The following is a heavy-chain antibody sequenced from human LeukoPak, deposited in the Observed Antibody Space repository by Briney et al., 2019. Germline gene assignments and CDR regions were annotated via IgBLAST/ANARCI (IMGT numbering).Heavy chain of an antibody. CDR1: GYTFTSYG. D-gene: IGHD3-9*01. V-gene: IGHV1-2*02. Sequence: ASVKVSCKASGYTFTSYGINWVRQAPGQGLEWMGWINPNSGGTNYAQKFQGRVTMTRDTSISTAYMELSRLRSDDTAVYYCARNGGYDILTGYYNGNWFDPWGQGTLVTVSS. CDR2: INPNSGGT. CDR3: ARNGGYDILTGYYNGNWFDP. J-gene: IGHJ5*02.